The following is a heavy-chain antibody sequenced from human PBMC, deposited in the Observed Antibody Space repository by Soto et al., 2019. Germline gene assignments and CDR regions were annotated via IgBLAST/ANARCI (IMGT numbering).Heavy chain of an antibody. Sequence: QVQLVQSGAEVKKPGASVKVSCKASGYTFASYAISWMRQAPGQGLEWMGWISAYNGNTNYAQKLQGRVTMTTDTYTSTAYMALRSPRSDDTAVYYCARDPPPPDYWGQGTLVTVSS. J-gene: IGHJ4*02. V-gene: IGHV1-18*01. CDR2: ISAYNGNT. CDR1: GYTFASYA. CDR3: ARDPPPPDY.